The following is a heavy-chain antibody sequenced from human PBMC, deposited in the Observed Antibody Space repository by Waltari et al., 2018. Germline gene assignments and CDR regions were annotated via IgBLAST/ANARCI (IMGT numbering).Heavy chain of an antibody. D-gene: IGHD5-18*01. Sequence: EVQLVESGGGLVHPGGSLRLSCAASGFTVSSNHLGWVRQAPGKGLEWVSLIYSAGSSYYADSVRGRFSISRDNSKNTLHLQMNSLRAEDTAMYYCARARDEDTAMVYFDHWGQGTLISVSS. CDR3: ARARDEDTAMVYFDH. CDR2: IYSAGSS. V-gene: IGHV3-66*02. J-gene: IGHJ4*02. CDR1: GFTVSSNH.